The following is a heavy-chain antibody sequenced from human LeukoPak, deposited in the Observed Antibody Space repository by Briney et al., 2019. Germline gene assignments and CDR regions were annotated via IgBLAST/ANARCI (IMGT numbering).Heavy chain of an antibody. CDR1: GFTFSNAW. V-gene: IGHV3-15*01. J-gene: IGHJ4*02. CDR3: TTEEIVVVVAAPFDY. Sequence: GGSLRLSCAASGFTFSNAWMTWVRQAPGQGLEWVARIKSKTDGETTDYAAPVKGRFTISRDDSKNTLYLQMNSLKTEDTAVYYCTTEEIVVVVAAPFDYWGQGTLVTVSS. D-gene: IGHD2-15*01. CDR2: IKSKTDGETT.